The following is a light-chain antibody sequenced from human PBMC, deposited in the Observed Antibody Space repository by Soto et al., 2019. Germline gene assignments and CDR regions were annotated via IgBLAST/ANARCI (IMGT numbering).Light chain of an antibody. J-gene: IGLJ1*01. CDR2: EVT. Sequence: QSALTQPRSVSGSPGQSVTISCTGTSSDVGRYNYVSWYQQHPGKAPKLIIYEVTQRPSGVPDRFSASRSGNTASLTVSGLKAEDEADYYCSSHGGSNNFYVFGTGTKVTVL. CDR3: SSHGGSNNFYV. CDR1: SSDVGRYNY. V-gene: IGLV2-8*01.